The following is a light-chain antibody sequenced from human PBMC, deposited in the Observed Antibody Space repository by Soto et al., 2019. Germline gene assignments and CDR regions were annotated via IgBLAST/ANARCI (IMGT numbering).Light chain of an antibody. J-gene: IGLJ2*01. V-gene: IGLV1-44*01. CDR2: TTS. CDR3: SSWEDSLSGVV. Sequence: QSVVTQPPSVSGTPGQGVIISCSNVGRHEVSWYQQVPGMAPKLLIHTTSQRPSGVPDRFSASKSGTSASLAIRGLQSDDEADYFCSSWEDSLSGVVFGRGTKLTVL. CDR1: NVGRHE.